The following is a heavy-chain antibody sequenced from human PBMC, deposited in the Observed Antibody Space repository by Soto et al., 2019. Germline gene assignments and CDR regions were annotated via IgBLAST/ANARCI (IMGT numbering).Heavy chain of an antibody. J-gene: IGHJ4*02. V-gene: IGHV4-39*01. CDR3: ARHKSHRSGTSAC. CDR2: IYYSGST. Sequence: QLQLQESGPGLVKPSETLSLTCTVSGGSISSSSYYWGWIRQPPGKGLEWIGSIYYSGSTYYNPSRKSRVTRTVDTSKNQFSLKLSSVTAADPAVYYWARHKSHRSGTSACWGQGTLVTVSS. D-gene: IGHD3-22*01. CDR1: GGSISSSSYY.